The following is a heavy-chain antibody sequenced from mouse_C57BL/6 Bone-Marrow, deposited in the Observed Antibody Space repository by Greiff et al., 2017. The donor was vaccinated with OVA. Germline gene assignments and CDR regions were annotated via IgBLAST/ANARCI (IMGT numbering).Heavy chain of an antibody. Sequence: EVKLVESGGGLVKPGGSLKLSCAASGFTFSDYGMPWVRQAPEKGLEWVAYISSGSSTIYYADTVKGRFTISRDNAKNTLFLQMTSLRTEDTAMYYCARRCYSYYFDYWGQGTTLTVSS. CDR1: GFTFSDYG. V-gene: IGHV5-17*01. CDR2: ISSGSSTI. CDR3: ARRCYSYYFDY. J-gene: IGHJ2*01. D-gene: IGHD1-1*01.